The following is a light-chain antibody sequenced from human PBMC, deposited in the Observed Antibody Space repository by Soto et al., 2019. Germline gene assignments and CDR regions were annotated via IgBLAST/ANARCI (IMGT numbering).Light chain of an antibody. J-gene: IGKJ5*01. CDR2: DAS. CDR1: QSVSSY. Sequence: EIVLTQSPATLSLSPGERATLSCRASQSVSSYLAWYQQTPGQAPRLLFYDASNRATGIPARFSGSGSGTDFTLTISSLEPEDFAIYYCQQRSNWPLITFAQGTRLEI. V-gene: IGKV3-11*01. CDR3: QQRSNWPLIT.